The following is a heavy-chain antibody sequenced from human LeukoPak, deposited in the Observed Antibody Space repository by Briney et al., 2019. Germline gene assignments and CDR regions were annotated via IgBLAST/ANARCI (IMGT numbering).Heavy chain of an antibody. CDR3: AKTLRGLTVVTNYFDY. Sequence: PGGSLRPSCAAPGFTFGSYAMGWVRQAPGKGLEWVPAIIGSGGNTYYPDSVKGRFTISRDNSKNTLYLQMTSLRAEDTAVYYCAKTLRGLTVVTNYFDYWGQGTLVTVSS. CDR2: IIGSGGNT. V-gene: IGHV3-23*01. CDR1: GFTFGSYA. J-gene: IGHJ4*02. D-gene: IGHD4-23*01.